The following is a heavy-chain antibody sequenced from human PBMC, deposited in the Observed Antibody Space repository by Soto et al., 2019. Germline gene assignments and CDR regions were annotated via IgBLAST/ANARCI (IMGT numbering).Heavy chain of an antibody. CDR3: ARQSSSAIAVAGMNWFDP. CDR2: VFPGGPT. V-gene: IGHV4-4*07. Sequence: PSETLSLTCTVSGDPITSYFWTWLRQPAGKGLEWIGHVFPGGPTSHNSSLKSRVSMSVDTSKNQFSLKLSSVTAADTAVYYCARQSSSAIAVAGMNWFDPWGQGTLVTVSS. D-gene: IGHD6-19*01. J-gene: IGHJ5*02. CDR1: GDPITSYF.